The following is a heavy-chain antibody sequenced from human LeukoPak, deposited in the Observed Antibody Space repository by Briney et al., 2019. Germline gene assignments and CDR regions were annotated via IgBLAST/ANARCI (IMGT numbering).Heavy chain of an antibody. Sequence: GGSLRLSCAASGFNISKTYLMWARQAPGRRLEWVSVTYAGGASWYGDFVEGRFTISRDNSKNTVYLQMNGLRGDDTAIYYCARADSTKWWGLDPWGQGTQVTVAS. CDR1: GFNISKTY. V-gene: IGHV3-53*01. CDR3: ARADSTKWWGLDP. J-gene: IGHJ5*02. D-gene: IGHD2-15*01. CDR2: TYAGGAS.